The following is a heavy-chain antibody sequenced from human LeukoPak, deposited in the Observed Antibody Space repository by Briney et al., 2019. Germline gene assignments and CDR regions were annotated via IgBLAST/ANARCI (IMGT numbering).Heavy chain of an antibody. Sequence: GGSLRLSCAASGFTLTDYNMHWVRQASCKRLEYVAFIRYDGTTEYYADSVKGRFTMSRDKSKNTLYLQMNSLRREDTAVYYCARGAAVAVELWGQGTLVTVSS. CDR2: IRYDGTTE. J-gene: IGHJ4*02. D-gene: IGHD6-19*01. CDR3: ARGAAVAVEL. CDR1: GFTLTDYN. V-gene: IGHV3-30*02.